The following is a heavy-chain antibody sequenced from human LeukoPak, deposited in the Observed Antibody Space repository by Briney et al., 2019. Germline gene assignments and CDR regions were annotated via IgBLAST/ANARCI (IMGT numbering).Heavy chain of an antibody. CDR2: ISGYNGIT. D-gene: IGHD2-2*01. Sequence: RASVKVSCKSSGYIFNSYGITWVRQAPGQGLEWMGWISGYNGITKYAQKFQGRVTMTTDTPTSTGYMELRTLRSDDTAVYYCARVFGLFLIPTSYFDLWGQGSLVTVSS. V-gene: IGHV1-18*01. CDR3: ARVFGLFLIPTSYFDL. CDR1: GYIFNSYG. J-gene: IGHJ4*02.